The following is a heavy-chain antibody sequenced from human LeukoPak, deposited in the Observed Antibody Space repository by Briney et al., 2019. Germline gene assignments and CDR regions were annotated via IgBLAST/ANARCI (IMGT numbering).Heavy chain of an antibody. CDR2: IYYSGST. V-gene: IGHV4-30-4*01. CDR3: ARVEDYSSDWYGNSDY. J-gene: IGHJ4*02. CDR1: DGSISSGDYY. D-gene: IGHD6-19*01. Sequence: PSETLSLTCTVSDGSISSGDYYWSWIRQPPGKCLEWIGYIYYSGSTYYNPSLKSRVTISVDTSKNQFSLKLSSVTAADSAVYYCARVEDYSSDWYGNSDYWGKGTMVTGSS.